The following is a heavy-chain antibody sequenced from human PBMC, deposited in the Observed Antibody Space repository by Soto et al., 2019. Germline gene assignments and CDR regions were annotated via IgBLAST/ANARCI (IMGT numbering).Heavy chain of an antibody. D-gene: IGHD2-15*01. CDR3: AKDYVVAATWTVEHFDY. CDR2: ISYDGSNK. CDR1: GFTFSSYG. J-gene: IGHJ4*02. Sequence: QVQLVESGGGVVQPGRSLRLSCAASGFTFSSYGMHWVRRAPGKGLEWVAVISYDGSNKYYADSVKGRFTISRDNSKNTLYLQMNSLRAEDTAVYYCAKDYVVAATWTVEHFDYWGQGTLVTVSS. V-gene: IGHV3-30*18.